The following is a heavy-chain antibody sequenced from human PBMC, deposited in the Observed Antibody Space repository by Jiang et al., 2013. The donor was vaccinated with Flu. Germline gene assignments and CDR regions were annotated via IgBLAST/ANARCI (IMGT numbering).Heavy chain of an antibody. J-gene: IGHJ4*02. Sequence: EVKKPGASVKVSCKASGYTFTSYGISWVRQAPGQGLEWMGWISAYNGNTNYAQKLQGRVTMTTDTSTSTAYMELRSLRSDDTAVYYCAREWEDGGNSDQIPFDYWGQGTLVTVSS. CDR3: AREWEDGGNSDQIPFDY. D-gene: IGHD4-23*01. CDR2: ISAYNGNT. V-gene: IGHV1-18*01. CDR1: GYTFTSYG.